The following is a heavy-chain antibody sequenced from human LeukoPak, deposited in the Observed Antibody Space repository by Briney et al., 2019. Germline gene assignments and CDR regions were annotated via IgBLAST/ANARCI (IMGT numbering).Heavy chain of an antibody. Sequence: GGSLRLSCVASGFTLSRYGMHWVRQAPGKGLEWVSYISSSGSTIYYADSVKGRFTISRDNAKNSLYLQMNSLRAEDTAVYYCARGGTRHYDILTGYYLITHYFDYWGQGTLVTVSS. J-gene: IGHJ4*02. CDR1: GFTLSRYG. CDR2: ISSSGSTI. V-gene: IGHV3-48*03. D-gene: IGHD3-9*01. CDR3: ARGGTRHYDILTGYYLITHYFDY.